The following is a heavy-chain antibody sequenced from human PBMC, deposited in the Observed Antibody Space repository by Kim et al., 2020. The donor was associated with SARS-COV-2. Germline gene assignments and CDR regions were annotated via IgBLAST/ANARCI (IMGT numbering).Heavy chain of an antibody. CDR3: ARAVRYYGPGGVGGAYYYYYMDT. J-gene: IGHJ6*03. D-gene: IGHD3-10*01. V-gene: IGHV4-59*01. Sequence: SETLSLTCTVSGGSISSYYWSWIRQPPGKGLEWIGYIYYSGSTNYNPSLKSRVTISVETSKNQSTLKLSSVTAADTAVYYCARAVRYYGPGGVGGAYYYYYMDTWGKGTTVTVSS. CDR2: IYYSGST. CDR1: GGSISSYY.